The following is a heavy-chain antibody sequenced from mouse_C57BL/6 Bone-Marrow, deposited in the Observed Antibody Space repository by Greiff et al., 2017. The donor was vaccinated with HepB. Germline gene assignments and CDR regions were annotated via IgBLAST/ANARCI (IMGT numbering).Heavy chain of an antibody. D-gene: IGHD4-1*01. J-gene: IGHJ3*01. CDR2: IDPSDSYT. Sequence: QVQLQQPGAELVKPGASVKLSCTASGYTFTSYWMQWVKQRPGQGLEWMGEIDPSDSYTNYNPNVQGKAKVTVDTSSSTAYMQLSSLTSEASAVYYCARRLGFAYWGQGTLVTVSA. CDR3: ARRLGFAY. CDR1: GYTFTSYW. V-gene: IGHV1-50*01.